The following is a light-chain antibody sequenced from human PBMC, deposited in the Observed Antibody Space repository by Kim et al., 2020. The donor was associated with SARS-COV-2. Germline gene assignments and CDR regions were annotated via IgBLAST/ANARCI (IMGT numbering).Light chain of an antibody. CDR3: QQRSNWWT. CDR2: DAS. J-gene: IGKJ1*01. V-gene: IGKV3-11*01. Sequence: SLSAGERATLSCRASQSVSSYFAWYQQKPGQAPRLLIYDASNRATGIPARFSGSGSGTDFTLTISSLEPEDFAVYYCQQRSNWWTFGQGTKVDIK. CDR1: QSVSSY.